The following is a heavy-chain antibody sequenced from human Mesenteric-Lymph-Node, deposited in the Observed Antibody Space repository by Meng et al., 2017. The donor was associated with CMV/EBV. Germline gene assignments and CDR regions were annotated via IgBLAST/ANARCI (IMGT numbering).Heavy chain of an antibody. V-gene: IGHV3-21*01. Sequence: LSLTCAASGFTFSSYSMNWVRQAPGKGLEWVSSISSSSSYIYYADSVKGRFTISRDNAKNSLYLQMNSLRAEDTAVYYCARDFSGPLPSYGMDVWGQGTTVTVSS. CDR1: GFTFSSYS. D-gene: IGHD3-10*01. CDR2: ISSSSSYI. CDR3: ARDFSGPLPSYGMDV. J-gene: IGHJ6*02.